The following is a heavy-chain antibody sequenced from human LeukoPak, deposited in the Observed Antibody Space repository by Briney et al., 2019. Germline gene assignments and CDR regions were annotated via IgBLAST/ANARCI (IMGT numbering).Heavy chain of an antibody. Sequence: GGSLRLSCAASGFTFSSYSMNWVRQAPGKGLEWVALIWYDGSNKYYTDSVKGRLTISRDNSKDTLFLQMNSLRAEDTAVYYCAREGPRGNSQFDYWGQGTLVTVST. CDR3: AREGPRGNSQFDY. J-gene: IGHJ4*02. V-gene: IGHV3-33*08. CDR2: IWYDGSNK. D-gene: IGHD2/OR15-2a*01. CDR1: GFTFSSYS.